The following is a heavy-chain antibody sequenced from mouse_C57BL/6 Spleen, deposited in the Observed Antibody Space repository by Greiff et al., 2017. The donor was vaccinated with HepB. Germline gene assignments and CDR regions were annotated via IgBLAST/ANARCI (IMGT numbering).Heavy chain of an antibody. CDR3: ARGGLLYYFDY. D-gene: IGHD2-12*01. J-gene: IGHJ2*01. V-gene: IGHV1-82*01. CDR1: GYAFSSSW. CDR2: IYPGDGDT. Sequence: VQLQHSGPELVKPGASVKISCKASGYAFSSSWMNWVKQRPGKGLEWIGRIYPGDGDTNYNGKFKGKATLTADKSSSTAYMQLSSLTSEDSAVYFCARGGLLYYFDYWGQGTTLTVSS.